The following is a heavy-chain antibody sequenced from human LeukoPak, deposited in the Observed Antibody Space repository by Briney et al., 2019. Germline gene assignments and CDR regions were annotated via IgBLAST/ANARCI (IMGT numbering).Heavy chain of an antibody. V-gene: IGHV4-31*03. D-gene: IGHD2-21*02. CDR2: FYYSERT. J-gene: IGHJ4*02. Sequence: TLSLTCTVSGCSISSHGDHWSWIRQHPGKGREGIVYFYYSERTYYHPSPKRRVTISVETSKNQFSQKLSSVTGADTAVYYCARALGHEVTAILFDLWGQGNLVSVSS. CDR1: GCSISSHGDH. CDR3: ARALGHEVTAILFDL.